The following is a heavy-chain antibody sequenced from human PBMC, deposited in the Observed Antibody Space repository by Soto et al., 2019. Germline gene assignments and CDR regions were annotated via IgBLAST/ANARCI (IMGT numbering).Heavy chain of an antibody. J-gene: IGHJ3*02. V-gene: IGHV1-2*04. Sequence: SVKVSCKASGYTFTGYYMHWVRQAPGQGLEWMGWINPNSGGTNYAQKFQGWVTMTRDTSISTAYMELSRLRSDDTAVYYCARGRYYGSGSYYTDAFDIWGQGTMVTVSS. CDR2: INPNSGGT. D-gene: IGHD3-10*01. CDR1: GYTFTGYY. CDR3: ARGRYYGSGSYYTDAFDI.